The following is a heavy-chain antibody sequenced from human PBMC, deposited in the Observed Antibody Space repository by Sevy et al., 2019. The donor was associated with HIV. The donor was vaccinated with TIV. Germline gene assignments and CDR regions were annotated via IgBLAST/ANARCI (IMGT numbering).Heavy chain of an antibody. J-gene: IGHJ6*02. CDR2: ISGSSGST. Sequence: GGSRRLSCAASGFSFSSYAMSWVRQTPGKGLQWVSVISGSSGSTYYADSVKGRFTIFRDNSRNTVYLQMNSLRAEDTAVYYCARRPDLGVVILTGVLDVWGQGTTVTVSS. CDR3: ARRPDLGVVILTGVLDV. D-gene: IGHD3-3*01. V-gene: IGHV3-23*01. CDR1: GFSFSSYA.